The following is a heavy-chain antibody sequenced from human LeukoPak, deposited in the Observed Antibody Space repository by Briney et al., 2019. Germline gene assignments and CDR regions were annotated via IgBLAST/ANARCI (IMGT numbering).Heavy chain of an antibody. D-gene: IGHD5-24*01. J-gene: IGHJ4*02. Sequence: SETLSLTCAVYGGSFSGYFWSWIRQPPGKGLEWIAEINHNGSANYSPSLRSRVTISVDTSKNQFSLKLRSVTAADTAVYYCARGNGYNFGLSDYWGQGTLVTVSS. V-gene: IGHV4-34*01. CDR1: GGSFSGYF. CDR2: INHNGSA. CDR3: ARGNGYNFGLSDY.